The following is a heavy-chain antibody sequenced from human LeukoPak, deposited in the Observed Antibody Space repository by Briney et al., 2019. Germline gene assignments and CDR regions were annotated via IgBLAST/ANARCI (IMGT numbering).Heavy chain of an antibody. CDR2: MNPNSGNT. J-gene: IGHJ4*02. CDR3: ARVSTRRSGGSCYSY. D-gene: IGHD2-15*01. Sequence: ASVKVSCKASGGTFSSYAISWVRQATGQGLEWMGWMNPNSGNTGYAQKFQGRVTMTRNTSISTAYMELSSLRSEDTAVYYCARVSTRRSGGSCYSYWGQGTLVTVSS. CDR1: GGTFSSYA. V-gene: IGHV1-8*02.